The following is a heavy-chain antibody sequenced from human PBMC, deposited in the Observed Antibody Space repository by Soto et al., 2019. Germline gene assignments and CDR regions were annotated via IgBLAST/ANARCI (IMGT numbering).Heavy chain of an antibody. Sequence: TSETLSLTCTVSGGSISSSSYYWGWIRQPPGKGLEWIGSIYYSGSTYYNPSLKSRVTISVDTSKNQFSLKLSSVTAADTAVYYFARLGTAMFLRDFAYGGQGTLVPVSS. CDR1: GGSISSSSYY. D-gene: IGHD5-18*01. V-gene: IGHV4-39*01. CDR3: ARLGTAMFLRDFAY. CDR2: IYYSGST. J-gene: IGHJ4*02.